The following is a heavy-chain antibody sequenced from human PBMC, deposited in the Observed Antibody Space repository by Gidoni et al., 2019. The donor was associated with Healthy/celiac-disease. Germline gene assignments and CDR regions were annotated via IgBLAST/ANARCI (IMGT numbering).Heavy chain of an antibody. J-gene: IGHJ6*02. CDR1: GDSVSSNSAA. CDR3: ARDLVVVITTPYYYGMDV. Sequence: QVQLQQSGPGLVKPSQTLSLTCAISGDSVSSNSAAWNWIRQSPSRGLEWLGRTYYRSKWYNDYAVSVKSRITINPDTSKNQFSLQLNSVTPEDTAVYYCARDLVVVITTPYYYGMDVWGQGTTVTVSS. V-gene: IGHV6-1*01. D-gene: IGHD3-22*01. CDR2: TYYRSKWYN.